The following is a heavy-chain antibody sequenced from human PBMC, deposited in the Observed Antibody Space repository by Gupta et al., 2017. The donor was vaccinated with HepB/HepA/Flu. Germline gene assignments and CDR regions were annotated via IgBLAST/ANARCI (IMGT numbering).Heavy chain of an antibody. CDR1: GLTFNTYE. CDR2: ISRSGSGI. D-gene: IGHD4-17*01. V-gene: IGHV3-48*03. Sequence: EVQLVESGGGLVSPGGSLRLSCTGSGLTFNTYEMSWVRQAPGKGLEWVSSISRSGSGIYYANSVKGRFAISRDDAKNSLYLQMNSLRAEDTAFYYCTTTLYGDSNTYWGQGTLVTVSS. J-gene: IGHJ4*02. CDR3: TTTLYGDSNTY.